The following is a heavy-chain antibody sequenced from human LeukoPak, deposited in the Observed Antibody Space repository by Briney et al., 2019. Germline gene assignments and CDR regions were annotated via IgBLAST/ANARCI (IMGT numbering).Heavy chain of an antibody. CDR1: GFTFSSYA. Sequence: GGSLRLSCAASGFTFSSYAMSWVRQAPGKGLEWVAVISYDGSNKYYADSVKGRFTISRDNPKNTVYLQMNSLRAEDTAVYYCALGGASGSYYNFDYWGQGTLVTVSS. CDR2: ISYDGSNK. D-gene: IGHD3-10*01. CDR3: ALGGASGSYYNFDY. J-gene: IGHJ4*02. V-gene: IGHV3-30-3*01.